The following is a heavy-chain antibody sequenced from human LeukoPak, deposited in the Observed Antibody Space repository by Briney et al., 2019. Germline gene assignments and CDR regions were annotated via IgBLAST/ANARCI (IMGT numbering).Heavy chain of an antibody. CDR3: GTLVSTRYYFDY. CDR1: GGSISSSSYY. V-gene: IGHV4-39*01. Sequence: SETLSLTCTVSGGSISSSSYYWGWLRQPPGTGLEGIGRIYYSGSTYYNPSLKSRVTISVDTSKNQFSLKLSSVTAADTAVYFCGTLVSTRYYFDYWGQGTLVTVSS. D-gene: IGHD5/OR15-5a*01. J-gene: IGHJ4*02. CDR2: IYYSGST.